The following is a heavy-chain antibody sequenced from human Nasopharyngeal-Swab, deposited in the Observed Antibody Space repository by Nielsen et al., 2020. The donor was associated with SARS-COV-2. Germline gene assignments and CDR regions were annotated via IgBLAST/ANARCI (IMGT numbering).Heavy chain of an antibody. CDR3: VREGECTNGVCYIRGMDV. CDR2: TYHSGSA. J-gene: IGHJ6*04. D-gene: IGHD2-8*01. CDR1: GGSISSYY. V-gene: IGHV4-59*01. Sequence: SETLSLTCTVSGGSISSYYWSWIRQPPGKGLEWIGFTYHSGSASYNPSLKSRVAISGDTSKNQISLSLNSVTAADSAVYYCVREGECTNGVCYIRGMDVWGKGTTVTVSP.